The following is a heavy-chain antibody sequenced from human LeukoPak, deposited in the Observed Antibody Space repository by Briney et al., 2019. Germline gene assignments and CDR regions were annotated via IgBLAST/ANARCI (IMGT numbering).Heavy chain of an antibody. V-gene: IGHV3-23*01. CDR1: GFTFSSYA. Sequence: GGSLRLSYAASGFTFSSYAMSWVRQAPGKGLEWVSAISGSGGSTYYADSVKGRFTISRDNSKNTLYLQMNSLRAEDTAVYYCAKAEHIVVVTAIEPFDYWGQGTLVTVSS. J-gene: IGHJ4*02. D-gene: IGHD2-21*02. CDR2: ISGSGGST. CDR3: AKAEHIVVVTAIEPFDY.